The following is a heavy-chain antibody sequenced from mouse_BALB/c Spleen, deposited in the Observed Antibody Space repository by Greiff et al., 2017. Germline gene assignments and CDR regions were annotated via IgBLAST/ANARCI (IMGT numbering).Heavy chain of an antibody. Sequence: EVLLVESGGDLVKPGGSLKLSCAASGFTFSSYGMSWVRQTPDKRLEWVATISSGGSYTYYPDSVRGRFGIFRANAKNTLYLQMGSLKSEDTTMYCCASLRQGYWYFDVWGAGTTVTVSS. J-gene: IGHJ1*01. CDR2: ISSGGSYT. D-gene: IGHD1-2*01. CDR1: GFTFSSYG. V-gene: IGHV5-6*01. CDR3: ASLRQGYWYFDV.